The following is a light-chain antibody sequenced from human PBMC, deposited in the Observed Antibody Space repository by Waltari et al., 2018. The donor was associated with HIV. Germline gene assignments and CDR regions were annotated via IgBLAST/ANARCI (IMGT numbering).Light chain of an antibody. CDR3: SSYTSSSTYV. CDR1: SSAVGGYNY. V-gene: IGLV2-14*01. CDR2: EVS. J-gene: IGLJ1*01. Sequence: QSALTPPAAVSGSPGQSITISCTGTSSAVGGYNYCLWYQQHPGKAPKLMIYEVSNRPSGVSNRFSGSKSGNTASLTISGLQAEDEADYYCSSYTSSSTYVFGTGTKVTVL.